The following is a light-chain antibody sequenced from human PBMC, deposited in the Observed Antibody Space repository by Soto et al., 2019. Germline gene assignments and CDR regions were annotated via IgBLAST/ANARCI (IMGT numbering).Light chain of an antibody. CDR1: QSISSS. V-gene: IGKV3-15*01. CDR3: QQYYKWPPGT. CDR2: HAS. Sequence: EVVQTKSPATLSVSPGERATLSCRASQSISSSLAWYQQQPGQAPRLLIYHASTRAAGIPARFSGSGSGTEFTLTISSLQSEDFAVYYCQQYYKWPPGTFGQGTKVEIK. J-gene: IGKJ1*01.